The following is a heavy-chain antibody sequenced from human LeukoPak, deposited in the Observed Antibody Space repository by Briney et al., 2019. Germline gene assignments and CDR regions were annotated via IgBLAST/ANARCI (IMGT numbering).Heavy chain of an antibody. CDR1: GGTFSSYA. CDR2: IIPIFGTA. V-gene: IGHV1-69*13. J-gene: IGHJ4*02. CDR3: ARGDDTAMAIFDY. Sequence: ASVKVSCKASGGTFSSYAISWVRQAPGQGLEWMGGIIPIFGTANYAQKFQGRVTITADESTSTAYMELSSLRSEDTAVYYCARGDDTAMAIFDYWGQGTLVTVSS. D-gene: IGHD5-18*01.